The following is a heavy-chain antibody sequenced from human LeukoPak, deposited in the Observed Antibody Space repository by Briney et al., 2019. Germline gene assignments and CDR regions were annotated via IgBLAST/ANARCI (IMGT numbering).Heavy chain of an antibody. CDR3: AKENALGDYGDYAHHFDY. Sequence: GGSLRLSCAASGFTFSSYAMSWVRQAPGKGLEWVSAISGSGGSTYYADSVKGRFTISRDNSKNTLYLQMNSLRAEDTAVYYCAKENALGDYGDYAHHFDYWGQGTLVTVSS. CDR1: GFTFSSYA. J-gene: IGHJ4*02. CDR2: ISGSGGST. D-gene: IGHD4-17*01. V-gene: IGHV3-23*01.